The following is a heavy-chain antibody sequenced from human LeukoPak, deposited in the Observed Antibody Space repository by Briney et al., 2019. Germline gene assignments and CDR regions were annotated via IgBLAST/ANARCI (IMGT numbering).Heavy chain of an antibody. CDR1: GFTFSSYE. D-gene: IGHD3-10*02. CDR2: ISSSGSAI. CDR3: AELGITMIGGV. V-gene: IGHV3-48*03. J-gene: IGHJ6*04. Sequence: PGRSLRLSCPASGFTFSSYEMNWVRQAPGKGLEWVSYISSSGSAIYYADSVKGRFTISRDNAKNSLYLQMNSLRAEDTAVYYCAELGITMIGGVWGKGTTVTISS.